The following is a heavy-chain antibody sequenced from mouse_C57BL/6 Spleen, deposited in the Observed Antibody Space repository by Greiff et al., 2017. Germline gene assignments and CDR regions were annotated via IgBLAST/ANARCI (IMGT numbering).Heavy chain of an antibody. CDR2: ISPGSGST. J-gene: IGHJ2*01. Sequence: QVQLQQPGAELVKPGASVKMSCKASGYTFTSYWITWVKQRPGQGLEWIGDISPGSGSTNYNEKFKSKATLTVDTSSSTAYMQLSSLTSEDSAVYYCAHITTVVARGYFDYWGQGTTLTVSS. CDR3: AHITTVVARGYFDY. CDR1: GYTFTSYW. V-gene: IGHV1-55*01. D-gene: IGHD1-1*01.